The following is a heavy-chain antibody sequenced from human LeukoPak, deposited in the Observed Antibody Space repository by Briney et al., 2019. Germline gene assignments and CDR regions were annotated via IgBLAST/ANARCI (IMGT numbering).Heavy chain of an antibody. D-gene: IGHD2-2*01. V-gene: IGHV1-18*01. CDR1: GYTFTNYG. CDR3: ARESYCGRTSCHGAFFDY. Sequence: ASVKISCKASGYTFTNYGFSWVRQAPGQGLEWIGWISTYNANTNYAQNLQGRVTLTIHTPTSTAFMELSSLRSDDTAVYYCARESYCGRTSCHGAFFDYWGQGTLVTVSS. J-gene: IGHJ4*02. CDR2: ISTYNANT.